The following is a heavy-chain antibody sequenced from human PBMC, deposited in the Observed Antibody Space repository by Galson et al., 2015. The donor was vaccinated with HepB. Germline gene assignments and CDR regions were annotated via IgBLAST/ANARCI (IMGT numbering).Heavy chain of an antibody. CDR2: ISGSGDSA. CDR1: GFTFSSFA. Sequence: SLRLSCAASGFTFSSFAMSWVRQAPGKGLEWVSAISGSGDSAYYADSVKGRFTVSRDNSKNTVYLQMNSLRAEDTAVYYCAKPPSYSSAWYMTVDYWGQGTLVTVSS. J-gene: IGHJ4*02. V-gene: IGHV3-23*01. D-gene: IGHD6-19*01. CDR3: AKPPSYSSAWYMTVDY.